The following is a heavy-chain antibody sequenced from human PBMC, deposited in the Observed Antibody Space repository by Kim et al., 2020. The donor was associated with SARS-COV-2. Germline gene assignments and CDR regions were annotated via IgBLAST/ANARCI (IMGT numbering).Heavy chain of an antibody. J-gene: IGHJ4*02. CDR3: ARGRSSSWSPFDY. D-gene: IGHD6-13*01. V-gene: IGHV3-33*01. CDR1: GFPFNSYG. CDR2: IWSDGSNI. Sequence: GGSLRLSCAASGFPFNSYGMHWVRQAPGKGLEWVAAIWSDGSNIYYADSVKGRFTISRDNSKNTLFLQMSSLRPEDTALYYCARGRSSSWSPFDYWGQGTLFPVSS.